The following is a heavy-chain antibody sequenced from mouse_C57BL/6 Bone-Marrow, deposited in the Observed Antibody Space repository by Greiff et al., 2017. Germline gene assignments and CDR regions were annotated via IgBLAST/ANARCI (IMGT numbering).Heavy chain of an antibody. CDR1: GYTFTSYT. J-gene: IGHJ4*01. CDR2: INPSSGYT. V-gene: IGHV1-4*01. Sequence: QVLLQQSGAELASPGASVKMSCKASGYTFTSYTMHWVKQRPGQGLEWIGYINPSSGYTKYNQKFKDKATLTADKSSSTAYMQLSSLTSENSAIYYCARIPYEGSSYAMDYWSQGTSDTVSS. D-gene: IGHD1-1*01. CDR3: ARIPYEGSSYAMDY.